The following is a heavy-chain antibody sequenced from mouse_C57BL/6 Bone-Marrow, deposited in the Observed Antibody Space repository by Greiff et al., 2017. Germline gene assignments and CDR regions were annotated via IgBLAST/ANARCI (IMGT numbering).Heavy chain of an antibody. CDR3: TPCGSSFYWYFDV. CDR1: GYTFTSYW. Sequence: EVQLQQSGTVLARPGASVKMSCKTSGYTFTSYWMHWVKQRPGQGLEWIGAIYPGNSDTSYNQKFKGKAKLTAVTSASTAYMELSSLTNEDSAVYYCTPCGSSFYWYFDVWGTGTTVTVSS. V-gene: IGHV1-5*01. D-gene: IGHD1-1*01. J-gene: IGHJ1*03. CDR2: IYPGNSDT.